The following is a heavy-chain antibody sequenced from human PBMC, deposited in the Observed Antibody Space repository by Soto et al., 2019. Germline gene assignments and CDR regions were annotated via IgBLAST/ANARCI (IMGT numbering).Heavy chain of an antibody. CDR2: ISSSSSYI. CDR1: GFTFSSYS. Sequence: GGSLRLSCAASGFTFSSYSMNWVRQAPGKGLEWVSSISSSSSYIYYAGSAKGRFTISRDNAKNSLYLQMNSMSAEDTAVYYCARDPPVYSGYDLKYYFDYWGQGTLVTVSS. CDR3: ARDPPVYSGYDLKYYFDY. D-gene: IGHD5-12*01. J-gene: IGHJ4*02. V-gene: IGHV3-21*01.